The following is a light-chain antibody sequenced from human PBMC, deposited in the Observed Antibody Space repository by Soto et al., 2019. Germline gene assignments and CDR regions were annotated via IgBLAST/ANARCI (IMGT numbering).Light chain of an antibody. Sequence: EIVLTQSPGILSLSPGERATLSCRASQTVGRSYLAWYQQKPGQAPRLLISGSSSRATGIPDRFSGSESGTDFTLTISRLEPEDFAVYYCQQYGSSFTFGGGTKVEIK. CDR3: QQYGSSFT. V-gene: IGKV3-20*01. J-gene: IGKJ4*01. CDR2: GSS. CDR1: QTVGRSY.